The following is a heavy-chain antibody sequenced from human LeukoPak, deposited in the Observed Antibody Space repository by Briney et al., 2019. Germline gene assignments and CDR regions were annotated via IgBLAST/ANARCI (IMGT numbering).Heavy chain of an antibody. V-gene: IGHV4-31*03. CDR3: ARDPLVGASRDAFDI. CDR1: GGSISSGGYY. J-gene: IGHJ3*02. CDR2: IYYSGST. Sequence: TSETLSLTCTVSGGSISSGGYYWSWIRQHPGKGLEWIGYIYYSGSTYYNPSLKRRVTISVDTSKNQFSLKLSSVTAADTAVYYCARDPLVGASRDAFDIWGQGTMVTVSS. D-gene: IGHD1-26*01.